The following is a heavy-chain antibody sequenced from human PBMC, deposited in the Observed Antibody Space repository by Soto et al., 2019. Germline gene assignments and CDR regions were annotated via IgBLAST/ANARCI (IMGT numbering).Heavy chain of an antibody. V-gene: IGHV6-1*01. CDR1: GDTVSSNSVA. CDR3: ARSEEDSDYYYYGMDV. Sequence: PSQTLSLTCVGSGDTVSSNSVAWNWVRQSPSRGLEWLGRTYYRSRWYSDYAVSVRSRIDINADTSKNQVSLQLNSVTPEDTAVYYCARSEEDSDYYYYGMDVRSEGTTVTVSS. CDR2: TYYRSRWYS. J-gene: IGHJ6*04. D-gene: IGHD2-15*01.